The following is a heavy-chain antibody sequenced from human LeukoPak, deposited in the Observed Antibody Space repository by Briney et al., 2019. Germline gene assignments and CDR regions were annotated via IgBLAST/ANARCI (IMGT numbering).Heavy chain of an antibody. CDR1: GFTFSSYS. CDR2: ISGRGGST. J-gene: IGHJ4*02. D-gene: IGHD6-13*01. Sequence: GGSLGLSCAASGFTFSSYSMNWVRQAPGKGLEWVSAISGRGGSTYYADSVKGRFTISRDNSKNTLYLQMNSLRGEDTAVYYCAKVGVAAAVYYLDYWGQGTLVTVSS. CDR3: AKVGVAAAVYYLDY. V-gene: IGHV3-23*01.